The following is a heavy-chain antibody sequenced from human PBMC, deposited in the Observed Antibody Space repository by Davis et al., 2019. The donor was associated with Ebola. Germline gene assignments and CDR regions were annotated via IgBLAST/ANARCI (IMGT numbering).Heavy chain of an antibody. CDR2: IRYDGSNK. CDR3: AREWELLLGDAFDI. D-gene: IGHD1-26*01. CDR1: GFTFSSYG. Sequence: GGSLRLSCAAPGFTFSSYGMHWVRQAPGKGLEWVAFIRYDGSNKYYADSVKGRFTISRDNSKNSLYLQMNSLRAEDTAVYYCAREWELLLGDAFDIWGQGTMVTVSS. V-gene: IGHV3-30*02. J-gene: IGHJ3*02.